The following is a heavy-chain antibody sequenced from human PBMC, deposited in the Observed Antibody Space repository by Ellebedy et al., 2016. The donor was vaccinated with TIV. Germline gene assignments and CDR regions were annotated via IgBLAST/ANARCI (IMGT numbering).Heavy chain of an antibody. CDR1: EFIFSNAW. CDR3: TTWGARGGY. D-gene: IGHD1-26*01. V-gene: IGHV3-15*01. Sequence: GESLKISXTASEFIFSNAWMTWVRQAPGNGLEWVGRIKTRTDGGTTDYAAPVKGRFTISRDDSKNMLYLQMNSLKSEDTAVYYCTTWGARGGYWGQGTLVTVSS. J-gene: IGHJ4*02. CDR2: IKTRTDGGTT.